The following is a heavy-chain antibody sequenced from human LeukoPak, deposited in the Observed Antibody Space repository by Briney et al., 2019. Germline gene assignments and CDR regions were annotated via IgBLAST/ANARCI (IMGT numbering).Heavy chain of an antibody. V-gene: IGHV4-4*07. Sequence: SETLSLTCTVSGGSINGYYWSWIRQPAGKGLDWIGRIYNSESINYNPSLKSRVTMSIDTSKNQFSLKLNSVTAADTAVYYCARDRSSSYTRDWFDPWGQGALVTVSS. J-gene: IGHJ5*02. CDR2: IYNSESI. D-gene: IGHD6-13*01. CDR1: GGSINGYY. CDR3: ARDRSSSYTRDWFDP.